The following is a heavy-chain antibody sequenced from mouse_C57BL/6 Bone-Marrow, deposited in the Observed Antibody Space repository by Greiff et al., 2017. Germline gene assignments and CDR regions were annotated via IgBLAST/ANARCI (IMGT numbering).Heavy chain of an antibody. D-gene: IGHD1-1*02. CDR2: INPSSGYT. CDR1: GYTFTSYW. V-gene: IGHV1-7*01. CDR3: ASYGFAY. Sequence: QVQLQQPGAELVKPGASVKLSCKASGYTFTSYWMHWVKQRPGQGLEWIGDINPSSGYTKYNQKFKDKATLTADKSSSTAYMQLSSLTSEASAVYYCASYGFAYWGQGTLVTVSA. J-gene: IGHJ3*01.